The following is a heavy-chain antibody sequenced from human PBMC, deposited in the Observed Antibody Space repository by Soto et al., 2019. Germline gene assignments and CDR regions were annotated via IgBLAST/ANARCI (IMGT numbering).Heavy chain of an antibody. V-gene: IGHV1-18*01. CDR1: GYTLTGYG. D-gene: IGHD3-3*01. J-gene: IGHJ4*02. Sequence: ASVKVSCKASGYTLTGYGISWVRQAPGQGLEWMGWISAYSGKANYAQKFQGRVTMTTDTSTSTAYMELRSLRSDDTAVYYCVRDNSGDFWSGYSHYYFDYWGQGTLVTVSS. CDR2: ISAYSGKA. CDR3: VRDNSGDFWSGYSHYYFDY.